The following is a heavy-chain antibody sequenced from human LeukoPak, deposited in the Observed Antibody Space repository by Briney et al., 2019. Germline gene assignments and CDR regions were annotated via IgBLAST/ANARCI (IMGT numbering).Heavy chain of an antibody. CDR3: ARDPTIFIAVAGTNYFDY. J-gene: IGHJ4*02. D-gene: IGHD6-19*01. V-gene: IGHV3-30*04. CDR2: ISYDGSNE. CDR1: TFTFSSYA. Sequence: PGRSLRLSCAASTFTFSSYAMHWVRQAPGKGLEWVAVISYDGSNEYYADSVKGRFTISRDNSKNTLYLQMNSLRAEDTAVYYRARDPTIFIAVAGTNYFDYWGQGTLVTVSS.